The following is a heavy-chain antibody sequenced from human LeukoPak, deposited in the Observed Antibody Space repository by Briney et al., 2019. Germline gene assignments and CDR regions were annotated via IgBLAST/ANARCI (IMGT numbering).Heavy chain of an antibody. V-gene: IGHV3-48*02. CDR2: ISSSSSTI. CDR1: GFTFSSYS. Sequence: GGSLRLSCAASGFTFSSYSMNWVRQAPGKGLEWVSYISSSSSTIYYADSVKGRFTISRDNAKNSLNLQMNSLRDEDTAVYYCARGWIQLWSRLDYWGQGTLVTVSS. D-gene: IGHD5-18*01. CDR3: ARGWIQLWSRLDY. J-gene: IGHJ4*02.